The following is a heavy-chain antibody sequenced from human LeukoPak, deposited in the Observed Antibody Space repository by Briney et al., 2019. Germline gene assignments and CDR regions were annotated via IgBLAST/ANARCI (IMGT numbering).Heavy chain of an antibody. Sequence: SETLSLTCAVYGGSFSGYYWSWIRQPPGKGLEWIGEINHSGSTNYNPSLKSRVTISVDTSKNQFSLKLSSVTAADTAVYYCARQGAGYSSGWGQGTLVTVSS. J-gene: IGHJ4*02. CDR2: INHSGST. CDR3: ARQGAGYSSG. V-gene: IGHV4-34*01. D-gene: IGHD6-19*01. CDR1: GGSFSGYY.